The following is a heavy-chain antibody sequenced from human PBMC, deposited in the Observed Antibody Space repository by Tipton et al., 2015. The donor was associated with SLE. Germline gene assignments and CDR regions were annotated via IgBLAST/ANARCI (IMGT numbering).Heavy chain of an antibody. CDR1: GFTFSYYA. D-gene: IGHD1-7*01. Sequence: SLRLSCAASGFTFSYYAMSWVRQAPGKGLEWLSGISWNSGTTGHADSLKGRFTISRDNAKSSLYLQMNSLRVEDTAFYYCTKGETGTISTWGQGTLVTVSS. J-gene: IGHJ5*02. CDR2: ISWNSGTT. V-gene: IGHV3-9*01. CDR3: TKGETGTIST.